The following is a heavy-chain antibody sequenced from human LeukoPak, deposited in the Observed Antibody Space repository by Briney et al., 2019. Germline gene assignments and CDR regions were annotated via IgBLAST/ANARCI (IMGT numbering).Heavy chain of an antibody. V-gene: IGHV4-59*08. D-gene: IGHD3-22*01. CDR2: IYYTGST. CDR1: GGSISSYY. CDR3: AGQYSSGYYWYFDL. J-gene: IGHJ2*01. Sequence: PSETLSLTCTVSGGSISSYYWSWIWQPPGKGLEWIGYIYYTGSTNYNPSLKSRVTISVDTSKNQFSLKLSSVTAADTAVYYCAGQYSSGYYWYFDLWGRGTLVTVSS.